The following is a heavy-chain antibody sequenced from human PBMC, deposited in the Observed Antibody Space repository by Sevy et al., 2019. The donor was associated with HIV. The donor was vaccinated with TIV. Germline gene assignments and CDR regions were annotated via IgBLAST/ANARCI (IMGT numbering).Heavy chain of an antibody. V-gene: IGHV3-53*01. CDR1: GFSISNNY. Sequence: GGSLRLSCAASGFSISNNYTAWVRQAPGKGLEWVSVMYSGGSPYYADSVKGRFALSRDMSKNTVYLQMNSLRAEDTAVNYCARGYCGGGSCTAFDPWGQGTLVTVSS. CDR2: MYSGGSP. J-gene: IGHJ5*02. D-gene: IGHD2-15*01. CDR3: ARGYCGGGSCTAFDP.